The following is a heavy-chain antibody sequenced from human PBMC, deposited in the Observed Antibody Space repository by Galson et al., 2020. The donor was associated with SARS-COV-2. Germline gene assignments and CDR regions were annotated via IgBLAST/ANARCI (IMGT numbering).Heavy chain of an antibody. CDR1: GGSISSYY. CDR3: ATKPAAEDAFDI. CDR2: IYYSGST. V-gene: IGHV4-59*01. J-gene: IGHJ3*02. D-gene: IGHD6-25*01. Sequence: SETLSLTCTVSGGSISSYYWSWIRQPPGKGLEWIGYIYYSGSTNYNPSLKSRVTISVDTSKNQFSLKLSSVTAADTAVYYCATKPAAEDAFDIWGQGSMVTVSS.